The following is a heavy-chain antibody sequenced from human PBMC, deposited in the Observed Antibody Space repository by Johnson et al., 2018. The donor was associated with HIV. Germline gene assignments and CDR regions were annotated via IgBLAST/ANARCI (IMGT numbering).Heavy chain of an antibody. V-gene: IGHV3-30*03. CDR1: GFTFSNFA. J-gene: IGHJ3*02. Sequence: VLLLESGGGVVQPWRSLRLSCTASGFTFSNFAMGWVRQAPGKGLEWVAFISSDGSNKYYADSVKGRFTISRDNAKNSLYLQMNSLKTEDTAIYSCTTDLAAVGSGAFDIWGQGTMVTVSS. CDR3: TTDLAAVGSGAFDI. D-gene: IGHD6-13*01. CDR2: ISSDGSNK.